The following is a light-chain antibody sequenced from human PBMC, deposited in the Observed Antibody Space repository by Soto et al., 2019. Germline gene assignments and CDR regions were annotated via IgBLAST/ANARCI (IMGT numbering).Light chain of an antibody. J-gene: IGKJ4*01. CDR2: AAS. Sequence: IQLTHSPSSLSASVGDSVTTTCRASQGISRYLAWYQQKPGRAPQLLISAASTLQSGVPSRFSGSGSGTHFTLVISSLQPEDFATYYCQQLNTYPVTFGGGTKVDIK. V-gene: IGKV1-9*01. CDR3: QQLNTYPVT. CDR1: QGISRY.